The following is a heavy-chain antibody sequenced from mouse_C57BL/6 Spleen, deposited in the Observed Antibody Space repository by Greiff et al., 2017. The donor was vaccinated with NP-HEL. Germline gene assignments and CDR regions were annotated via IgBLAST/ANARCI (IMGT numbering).Heavy chain of an antibody. J-gene: IGHJ3*01. CDR1: GYTFTSYW. CDR2: IDPSDSET. CDR3: ARSSTTVVPFAY. D-gene: IGHD1-1*01. Sequence: QVQLQQPGAELVRPGSSVKLSCKASGYTFTSYWMHWVKQRPIQGLEWIGNIDPSDSETHYNQKFKDKATLTVDKSSSTAYMQLSSLTSEDSAVYYCARSSTTVVPFAYWGQGTLVTVSA. V-gene: IGHV1-52*01.